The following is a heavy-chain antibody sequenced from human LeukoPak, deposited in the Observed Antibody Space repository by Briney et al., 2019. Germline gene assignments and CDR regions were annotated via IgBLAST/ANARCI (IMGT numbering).Heavy chain of an antibody. CDR1: GYTFTDYF. CDR3: ARDYLASSGYSAWGY. D-gene: IGHD6-19*01. CDR2: INPKSGGT. J-gene: IGHJ4*02. Sequence: ASVKVSCKASGYTFTDYFLHWGRQAPGQGLEWMGWINPKSGGTNYAQKFQGRVTMTRDTSINTASLELSSLTSDDTAVYYCARDYLASSGYSAWGYWGQGTLVTVSS. V-gene: IGHV1-2*02.